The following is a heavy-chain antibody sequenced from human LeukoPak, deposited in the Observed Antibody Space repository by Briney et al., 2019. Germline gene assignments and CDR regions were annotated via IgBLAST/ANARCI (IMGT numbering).Heavy chain of an antibody. CDR3: ARGKYCSDATCYSLGYYYYMDV. J-gene: IGHJ6*03. Sequence: ASVKVSCKASGYTFTSYDSNWVRQAPGQGLERMGWVNPNAGNTGYVQKFQGRVTSTRNTSISTAYMELSSLRSEDTAVYYCARGKYCSDATCYSLGYYYYMDVWGRGTTVTVSS. CDR2: VNPNAGNT. CDR1: GYTFTSYD. D-gene: IGHD2-15*01. V-gene: IGHV1-8*03.